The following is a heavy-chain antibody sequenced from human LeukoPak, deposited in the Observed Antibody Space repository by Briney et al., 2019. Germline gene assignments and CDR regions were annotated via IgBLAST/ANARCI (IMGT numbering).Heavy chain of an antibody. V-gene: IGHV3-74*01. D-gene: IGHD1-26*01. J-gene: IGHJ4*02. CDR1: GFTFSSYW. CDR3: ARGLAVGVTFDN. CDR2: INSDGSIT. Sequence: PGGSLRLSCAASGFTFSSYWMHWVRQAPGKGLVWVSRINSDGSITTYADSVKGRLTISRDNAKNTLYLQMNSLRAEDTAVYYCARGLAVGVTFDNWGQGTLVTVSS.